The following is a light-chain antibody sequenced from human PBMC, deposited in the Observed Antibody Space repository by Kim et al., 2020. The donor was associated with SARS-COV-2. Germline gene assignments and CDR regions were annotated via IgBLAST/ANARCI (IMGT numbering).Light chain of an antibody. V-gene: IGLV3-19*01. CDR2: GKN. J-gene: IGLJ3*02. Sequence: VALGQTVRITCQGDSRRSYYASWYQQKPGQAPVLVIYGKNNRPSGIPDRFSGSSSGNTASLTITGAQAEDEADYYCNSRDSSGSWVFGGGTQLTVL. CDR3: NSRDSSGSWV. CDR1: SRRSYY.